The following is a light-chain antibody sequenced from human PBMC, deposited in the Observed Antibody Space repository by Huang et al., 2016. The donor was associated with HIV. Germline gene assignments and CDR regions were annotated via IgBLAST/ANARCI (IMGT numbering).Light chain of an antibody. CDR1: QSVLYSSNNKNY. CDR3: QQYYSTLT. CDR2: WAS. J-gene: IGKJ4*01. V-gene: IGKV4-1*01. Sequence: DIVMTQSPDSLAVSLGERATINCKSSQSVLYSSNNKNYLAWYQQKPGQPPTLLIYWASTLESGVPDRFSGSGSGTDFTLTISSLQAEDVAVYYCQQYYSTLTFGGGTKVEIK.